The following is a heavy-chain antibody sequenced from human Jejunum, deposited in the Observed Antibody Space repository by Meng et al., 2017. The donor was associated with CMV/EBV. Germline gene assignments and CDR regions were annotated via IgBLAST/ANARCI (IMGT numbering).Heavy chain of an antibody. CDR1: GVSISSGYNS. V-gene: IGHV4-39*07. CDR2: ISHTGAT. D-gene: IGHD2-15*01. CDR3: AKDFSPLNWFFDV. J-gene: IGHJ2*01. Sequence: LWTSGPGLVQPHETLSLTCAVSGVSISSGYNSWGWVRQSPGKGMEWIGSISHTGATYYTPSLTSRLTMSVDTSKNQFSLKLSFVTAADTAVYYCAKDFSPLNWFFDVWGRGTLVTVSS.